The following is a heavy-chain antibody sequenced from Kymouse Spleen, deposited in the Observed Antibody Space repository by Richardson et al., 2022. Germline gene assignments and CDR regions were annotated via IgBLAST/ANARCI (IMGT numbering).Heavy chain of an antibody. D-gene: IGHD1-1*01,IGHD1-20*01,IGHD1-7*01. V-gene: IGHV4-34*01. Sequence: QVQLQQWGAGLLKPSETLSLTCAVYGGSFSGYYWSWIRQPPGKGLEWIGEINHSGSTNYNPSLKSRVTISVDTSKNQFSLKLSSVTAADTAVYYCARGLTGDAFDIWGQGTMVTVSS. CDR2: INHSGST. J-gene: IGHJ3*02. CDR3: ARGLTGDAFDI. CDR1: GGSFSGYY.